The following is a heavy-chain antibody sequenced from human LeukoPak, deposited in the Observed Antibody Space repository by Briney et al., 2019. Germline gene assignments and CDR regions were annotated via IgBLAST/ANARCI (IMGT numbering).Heavy chain of an antibody. V-gene: IGHV3-23*01. D-gene: IGHD3-22*01. J-gene: IGHJ4*02. CDR1: GFTFSNYA. CDR2: ISGSGGST. Sequence: GGSLRLSYAASGFTFSNYAMSWVRQAPGKGLEWVSAISGSGGSTYYADSVKGRFTISRDNSKNTLYLQMNSLRAEDTAVYYCAKNYDSSGYYVEYWGQGTPVTVSS. CDR3: AKNYDSSGYYVEY.